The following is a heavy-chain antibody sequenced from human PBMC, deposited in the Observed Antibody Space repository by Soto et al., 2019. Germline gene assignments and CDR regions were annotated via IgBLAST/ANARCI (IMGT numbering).Heavy chain of an antibody. CDR2: SYYRSKCYN. CDR1: GYSVSSNIAA. Sequence: SQTLSLTCAISGYSVSSNIAAWNWIRQSPARGRQSPPTSYYRSKCYNDYAVSVKSRITINPDTSKNQFSLQLNSVTPEETAVYYCARVSYYYDSSGYYPNYYHYGMDVWGQGTTVTVSS. V-gene: IGHV6-1*01. J-gene: IGHJ6*01. CDR3: ARVSYYYDSSGYYPNYYHYGMDV. D-gene: IGHD3-22*01.